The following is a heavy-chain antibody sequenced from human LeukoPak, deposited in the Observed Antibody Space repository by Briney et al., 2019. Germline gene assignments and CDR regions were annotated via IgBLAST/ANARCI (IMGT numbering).Heavy chain of an antibody. J-gene: IGHJ5*02. Sequence: GGSLRLACAASGFTFSSDGMHGGPQAPAKGLEWVSVRSYDGSNKYYAYSVKGRITNSTDKYKNSLYLQITSLRAEDTAACDCAKDLTIFGVVTNWFDPWGQGTLVTVSS. D-gene: IGHD3-3*01. V-gene: IGHV3-30*18. CDR1: GFTFSSDG. CDR2: RSYDGSNK. CDR3: AKDLTIFGVVTNWFDP.